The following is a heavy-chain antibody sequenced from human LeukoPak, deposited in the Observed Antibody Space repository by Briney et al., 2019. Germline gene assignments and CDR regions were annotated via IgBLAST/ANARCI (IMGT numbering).Heavy chain of an antibody. V-gene: IGHV1-8*01. D-gene: IGHD3-3*01. CDR3: ARGTSYDFWSGYRTYYFDY. Sequence: GASVKVSCKASGYTFTSYDINWVRQATGQGLEWMGWMNPNSGNTGYAQKFQGRVTMTRNTSISTAYMELSSLRSEDTAVYYCARGTSYDFWSGYRTYYFDYWGQGTLVTVSS. CDR1: GYTFTSYD. CDR2: MNPNSGNT. J-gene: IGHJ4*02.